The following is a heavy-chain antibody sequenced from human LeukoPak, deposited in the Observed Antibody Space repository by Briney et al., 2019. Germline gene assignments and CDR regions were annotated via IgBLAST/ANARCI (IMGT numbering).Heavy chain of an antibody. CDR1: GGSISSGSYY. J-gene: IGHJ3*02. CDR3: ARDVPPMALRYFGDAFDI. CDR2: IHTSGST. D-gene: IGHD3-9*01. V-gene: IGHV4-61*02. Sequence: PSETLSLTCTVSGGSISSGSYYWSWIRQPAGKGLEWIGRIHTSGSTNYNPSLKSRVAISVDTSKNQFSLKLSSVTAADTAVYYCARDVPPMALRYFGDAFDIWGQGTMVTVSS.